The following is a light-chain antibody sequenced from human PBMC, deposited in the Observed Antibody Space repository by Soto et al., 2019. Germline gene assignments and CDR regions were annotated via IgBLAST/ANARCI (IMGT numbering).Light chain of an antibody. CDR1: QSISSY. J-gene: IGKJ4*01. CDR3: QQSYSRELT. Sequence: DIQMTQSPSSLSASVGDRVTITSRASQSISSYLNWYQQKPGKAPKILIYAASSLQSGVPSRFSGNGSGTDCTLTLSSLQPEDFQTYYGQQSYSRELTFG. V-gene: IGKV1-39*01. CDR2: AAS.